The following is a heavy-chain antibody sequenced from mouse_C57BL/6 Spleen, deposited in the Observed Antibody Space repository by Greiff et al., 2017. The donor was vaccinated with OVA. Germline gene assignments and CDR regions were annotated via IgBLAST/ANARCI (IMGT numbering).Heavy chain of an antibody. Sequence: VQRVESGAELAKPGASVKLSCKASGYTFTSYWMHWVKQRPGQGLEWIGYINPSSGYTKYNQKFKDKATLTADKSSSTAYMQLSSLTYEDSAVYYCVPLYYYGSSLAYWGQGTLVTVSA. D-gene: IGHD1-1*01. V-gene: IGHV1-7*01. CDR1: GYTFTSYW. CDR2: INPSSGYT. J-gene: IGHJ3*01. CDR3: VPLYYYGSSLAY.